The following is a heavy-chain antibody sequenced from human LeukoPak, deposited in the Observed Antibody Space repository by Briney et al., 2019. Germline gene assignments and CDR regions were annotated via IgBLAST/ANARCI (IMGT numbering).Heavy chain of an antibody. J-gene: IGHJ5*02. CDR1: GGSFRSYY. CDR2: IYYSGST. D-gene: IGHD3-3*01. CDR3: AGEWLSNNCFDP. V-gene: IGHV4-59*08. Sequence: SETLSLTCAVYGGSFRSYYWSWIRQPPGKGLEWIGYIYYSGSTNYNPSLKSRVTISIDTSKNQFSLNLSSVTAADSAVYYCAGEWLSNNCFDPWGQGTLVTVSS.